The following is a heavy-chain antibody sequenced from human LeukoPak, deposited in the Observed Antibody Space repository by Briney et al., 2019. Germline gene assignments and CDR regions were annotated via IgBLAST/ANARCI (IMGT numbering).Heavy chain of an antibody. D-gene: IGHD3-10*01. V-gene: IGHV4-59*01. CDR3: AGFAYYGSSLDY. CDR2: IYYSGST. CDR1: GGSISSYY. Sequence: SETLSLTCTVSGGSISSYYWSWIRQPPGKGLEWIGYIYYSGSTNYNPSLKSRVTISVDTSKNQFSLKLSSVIAADTAVYYCAGFAYYGSSLDYWGQGILVTVSS. J-gene: IGHJ4*02.